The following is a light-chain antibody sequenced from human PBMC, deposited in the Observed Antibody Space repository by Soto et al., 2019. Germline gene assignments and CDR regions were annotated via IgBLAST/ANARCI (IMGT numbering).Light chain of an antibody. CDR1: QGISTY. CDR3: QQSYSTTWT. Sequence: DIQMTQSPSSLSASVGDRVTITCRASQGISTYLNWYQKKPGKDPKLLIYAASSLQSGVPSRFSGSGSETDFNLTISSLQTEDFATYACQQSYSTTWTFGQGTKVDIK. V-gene: IGKV1-39*01. J-gene: IGKJ1*01. CDR2: AAS.